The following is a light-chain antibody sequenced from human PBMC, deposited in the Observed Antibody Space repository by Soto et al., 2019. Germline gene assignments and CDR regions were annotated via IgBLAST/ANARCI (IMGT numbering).Light chain of an antibody. J-gene: IGLJ1*01. CDR3: QVWDGRSFQGV. Sequence: SYDLTQPPSVSVAPGQTASIACGGDNIGSKSVNWFQQRPGQAPVVVVYDDTDRPTGIPERFSGSNSGNTATLTISRVEAGDEADYHCQVWDGRSFQGVFGPGTKVTV. V-gene: IGLV3-21*02. CDR1: NIGSKS. CDR2: DDT.